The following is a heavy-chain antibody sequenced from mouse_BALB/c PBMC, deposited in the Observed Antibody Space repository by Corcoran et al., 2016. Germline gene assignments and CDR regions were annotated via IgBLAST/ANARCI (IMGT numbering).Heavy chain of an antibody. CDR3: ARLYPGIAMDY. CDR2: INPYNDGT. CDR1: GYTFTRYV. V-gene: IGHV1S136*01. J-gene: IGHJ4*01. Sequence: EVQLQQSGPELVKTGASVKMSCKASGYTFTRYVMHWVQQKPGQGLEWIGYINPYNDGTKYNEKFKGKATLTSDKSSSTAYMELSSLTSEDSAVYYCARLYPGIAMDYWGQGTSVTVSS.